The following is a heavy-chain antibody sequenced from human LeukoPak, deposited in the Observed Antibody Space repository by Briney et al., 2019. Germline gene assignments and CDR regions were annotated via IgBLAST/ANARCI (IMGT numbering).Heavy chain of an antibody. V-gene: IGHV3-23*01. Sequence: GGSLRLSCAVSGFTFSDYAMSWVRQAPGKGLEWVSAISGSGGYTFYADSVKGRFTISRDSSKSALYLQINSLRAEDTAIYYCAKEGECCSGYTCYQYFDYWGQGTLVTVSS. D-gene: IGHD2-2*01. J-gene: IGHJ4*02. CDR1: GFTFSDYA. CDR3: AKEGECCSGYTCYQYFDY. CDR2: ISGSGGYT.